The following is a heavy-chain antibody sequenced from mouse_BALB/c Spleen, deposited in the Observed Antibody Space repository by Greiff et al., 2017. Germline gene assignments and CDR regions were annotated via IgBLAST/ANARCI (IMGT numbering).Heavy chain of an antibody. CDR2: LSSGGSYT. D-gene: IGHD2-14*01. CDR3: ARDDRYDVWFAY. Sequence: DVMLVESGGGLVKPGGSLKLSCAASGFTFSSYAMSWVRQSPEKRLEWVAELSSGGSYTYYPDTVTGRFTISRDNARNILYLQMSSLRSEDTAMYYCARDDRYDVWFAYWGQGTLVTVSA. V-gene: IGHV5-9-4*01. CDR1: GFTFSSYA. J-gene: IGHJ3*01.